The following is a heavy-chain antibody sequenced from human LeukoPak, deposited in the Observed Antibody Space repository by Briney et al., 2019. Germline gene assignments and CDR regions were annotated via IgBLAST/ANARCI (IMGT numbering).Heavy chain of an antibody. CDR3: ERDSSSWYSGNYYYGMDV. Sequence: ASVKVSCKASGYTFTSYDINWGRQATPQGLEWMGWMNPNSGNTVYAQKFQGRVTMTRNTSISTDYMELSSLRSEDTAVYYCERDSSSWYSGNYYYGMDVWGQGTTVTVSS. CDR1: GYTFTSYD. CDR2: MNPNSGNT. J-gene: IGHJ6*02. D-gene: IGHD6-13*01. V-gene: IGHV1-8*01.